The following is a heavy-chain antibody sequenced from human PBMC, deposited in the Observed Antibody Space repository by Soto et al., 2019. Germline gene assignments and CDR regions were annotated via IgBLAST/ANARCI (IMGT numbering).Heavy chain of an antibody. D-gene: IGHD3-10*01. CDR3: ARGYGSGSYWAY. Sequence: QVQLQQWGAGLLKPSETLSLSCAVYGGSFSAYYWRWIRQPPGKGFVWIGEINHGGSTNYNPPLKSRVTISLDTPKNQFSLKLNSVTAADTAVYYCARGYGSGSYWAYWGQGTLVTVSS. CDR1: GGSFSAYY. J-gene: IGHJ4*02. V-gene: IGHV4-34*02. CDR2: INHGGST.